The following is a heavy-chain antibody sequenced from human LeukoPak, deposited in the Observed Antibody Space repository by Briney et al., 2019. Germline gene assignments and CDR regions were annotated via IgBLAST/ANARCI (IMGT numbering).Heavy chain of an antibody. CDR2: MNPNSGNT. Sequence: GASVKVSCKASGYTFTSYDINWVRQATGQGLEWMGWMNPNSGNTGYAQKFQGRVTMTRNTSISTAYMELSSLRSEDTAVYYCARAYSRPRGYYYGMDVWGQGTTVTVSS. CDR3: ARAYSRPRGYYYGMDV. D-gene: IGHD4-11*01. CDR1: GYTFTSYD. J-gene: IGHJ6*02. V-gene: IGHV1-8*01.